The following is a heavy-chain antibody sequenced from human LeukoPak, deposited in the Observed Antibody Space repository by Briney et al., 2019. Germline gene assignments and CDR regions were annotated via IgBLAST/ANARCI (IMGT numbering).Heavy chain of an antibody. CDR1: GGTFSSYA. CDR3: AKGGYSFNWFDP. J-gene: IGHJ5*01. V-gene: IGHV1-69*13. CDR2: IIPIFGTA. Sequence: SVKVSCKASGGTFSSYAISWVRQAPGQGLEWMGGIIPIFGTANYAQKFQGRVTITADESTSTAYMELSSLRSEDTAVYYCAKGGYSFNWFDPWGQGTLVTVSS. D-gene: IGHD5-18*01.